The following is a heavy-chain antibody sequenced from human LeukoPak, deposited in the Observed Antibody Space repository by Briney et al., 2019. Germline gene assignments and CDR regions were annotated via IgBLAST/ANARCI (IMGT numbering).Heavy chain of an antibody. Sequence: GGSLRLSCAASGFKFDDYGMSWVRQAPGKGLEWVCDINWNGAWTGYADSVKGRFTISRDNAKNSLYLQMNSLRAEDTALHYCAGYYYDSSRGFDLWGQGTLVTVSA. J-gene: IGHJ5*02. CDR1: GFKFDDYG. CDR2: INWNGAWT. CDR3: AGYYYDSSRGFDL. V-gene: IGHV3-20*04. D-gene: IGHD3-22*01.